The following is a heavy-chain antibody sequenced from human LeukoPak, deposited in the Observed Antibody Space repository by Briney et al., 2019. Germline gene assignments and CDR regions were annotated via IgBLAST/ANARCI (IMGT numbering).Heavy chain of an antibody. CDR3: ARCTGGSCVFDY. CDR1: GFTFSTYG. V-gene: IGHV3-33*01. J-gene: IGHJ4*02. Sequence: GGSLGLSCAASGFTFSTYGMHWVRQAPGKGLEWVALIWFDGSKRYYGDSLKGRFTVSRDNSKNTLYLQVDSLRAEDTAVYYCARCTGGSCVFDYWGQGTLVTVSS. CDR2: IWFDGSKR. D-gene: IGHD2-8*02.